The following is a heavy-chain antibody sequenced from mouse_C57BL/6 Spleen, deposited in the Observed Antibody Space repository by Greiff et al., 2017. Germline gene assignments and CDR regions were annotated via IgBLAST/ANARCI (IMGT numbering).Heavy chain of an antibody. CDR3: AKVYGNYVYYFDY. J-gene: IGHJ2*01. D-gene: IGHD2-1*01. Sequence: DVQLQESGPGLVKPSQSLSLTCSVTGYSITSGYYWNWIRQFPGNKLEWMGYISYDGSNNYNPSLKNRISITRDASKNQFFLKLNSVTTEDTATYYCAKVYGNYVYYFDYWGQGTTLTVSS. V-gene: IGHV3-6*01. CDR2: ISYDGSN. CDR1: GYSITSGYY.